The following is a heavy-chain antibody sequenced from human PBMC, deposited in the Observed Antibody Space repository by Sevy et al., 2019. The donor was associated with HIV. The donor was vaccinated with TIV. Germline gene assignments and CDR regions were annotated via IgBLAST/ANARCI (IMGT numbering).Heavy chain of an antibody. J-gene: IGHJ6*02. V-gene: IGHV3-15*01. CDR2: IKARADGGTT. Sequence: GGSLRLSCAASGFTFSVYWMSWVRQAPGKGLERVGRIKARADGGTTDYAAPVKGRFTISRDDSKNTLYLQMNSLKAEDTAVYYCSTDPIIVLLVTDGMDVWCQGTTVTVSS. D-gene: IGHD2-8*01. CDR3: STDPIIVLLVTDGMDV. CDR1: GFTFSVYW.